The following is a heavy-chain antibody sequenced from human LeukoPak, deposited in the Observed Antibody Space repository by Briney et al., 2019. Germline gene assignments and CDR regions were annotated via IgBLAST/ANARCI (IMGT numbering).Heavy chain of an antibody. CDR2: IYIGGST. J-gene: IGHJ6*03. Sequence: GGSLRLFCAASRFTLSTNYMRSLRQPQANALRALPLIYIGGSTYYADSVKGRFTISRDNSKNTLYLQLNSLRAEDTAVYYCARDALLWFGELLSGYYSMDLWGKGPTVPVSS. CDR1: RFTLSTNY. V-gene: IGHV3-66*02. CDR3: ARDALLWFGELLSGYYSMDL. D-gene: IGHD3-10*01.